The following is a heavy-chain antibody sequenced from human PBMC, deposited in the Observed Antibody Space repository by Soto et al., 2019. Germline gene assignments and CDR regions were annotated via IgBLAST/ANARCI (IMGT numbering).Heavy chain of an antibody. D-gene: IGHD2-15*01. Sequence: QVQLVESGGGVVQPGRSLRLSCAASGFAFSSYGMHWVRQTPGKGLEWVALIWYDGSNQYYADSVKGRFTISRDNSKNTLYLQMHSLRAEDTDVYFCPRSPPGVAGRYYFAFWGQGTLVTVSS. V-gene: IGHV3-33*01. CDR1: GFAFSSYG. CDR3: PRSPPGVAGRYYFAF. CDR2: IWYDGSNQ. J-gene: IGHJ4*02.